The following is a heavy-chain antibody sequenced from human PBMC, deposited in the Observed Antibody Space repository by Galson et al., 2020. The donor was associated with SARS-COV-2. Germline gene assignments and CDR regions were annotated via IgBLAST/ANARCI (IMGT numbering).Heavy chain of an antibody. V-gene: IGHV4-39*01. Sequence: SETLSLTCTVSGGSISSSSYYWGWIRQPPGKGLEWIGSIYYSGSTYYNPSLKSRVTISVDTSKNQFSLKLSSVTAADTAVYYCATQTASTDIVLWFVELFVGGDFDYWGQGTLVTVSS. D-gene: IGHD3-10*01. CDR3: ATQTASTDIVLWFVELFVGGDFDY. J-gene: IGHJ4*02. CDR2: IYYSGST. CDR1: GGSISSSSYY.